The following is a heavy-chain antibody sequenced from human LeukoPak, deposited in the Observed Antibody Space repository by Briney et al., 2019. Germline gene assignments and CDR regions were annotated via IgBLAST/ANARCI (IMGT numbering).Heavy chain of an antibody. Sequence: GGSLRLSCVASEFTFNNFAINWVRQAPGKGLEWVANIKQDGSEKHYVDSVKGRFTISRDNAKNSLYLQMNSLRAEDTAVYYCARGYWNYGYWGQGTLVTVSS. CDR3: ARGYWNYGY. D-gene: IGHD1-7*01. V-gene: IGHV3-7*01. CDR1: EFTFNNFA. CDR2: IKQDGSEK. J-gene: IGHJ4*02.